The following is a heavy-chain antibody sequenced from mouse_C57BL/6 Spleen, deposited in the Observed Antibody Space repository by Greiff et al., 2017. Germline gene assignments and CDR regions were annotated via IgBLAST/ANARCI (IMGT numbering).Heavy chain of an antibody. D-gene: IGHD2-14*01. Sequence: EVQLQESGGGLVQPGGSMKLSCVASGFTFSNYWMNWVRQSPEKGLEWVAQIRLKSDNYATHYAESVKGRFTISRDDSKSSVYLQMSNLRAEDTGIYYCTQAIWYDYYAMDYWGQGTSVTVSS. CDR3: TQAIWYDYYAMDY. CDR1: GFTFSNYW. CDR2: IRLKSDNYAT. V-gene: IGHV6-3*01. J-gene: IGHJ4*01.